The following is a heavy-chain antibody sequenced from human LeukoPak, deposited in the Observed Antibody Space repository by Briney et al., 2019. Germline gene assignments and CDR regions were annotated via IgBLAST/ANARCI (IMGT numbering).Heavy chain of an antibody. Sequence: GVSLRLSCAASGFTFSSYSMNWVRQAPGKGLEWVPSISTSSSYIYYADSVKGRFTISRDNAKNSLYLEMNSLRAEDTAVYYCARHATTVTTLSAFDIWGQGTMVTVSS. CDR3: ARHATTVTTLSAFDI. D-gene: IGHD4-17*01. CDR2: ISTSSSYI. CDR1: GFTFSSYS. J-gene: IGHJ3*02. V-gene: IGHV3-21*01.